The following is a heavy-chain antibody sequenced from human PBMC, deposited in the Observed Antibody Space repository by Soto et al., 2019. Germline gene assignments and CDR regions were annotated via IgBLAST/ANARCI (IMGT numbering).Heavy chain of an antibody. CDR1: GYTFTSYG. D-gene: IGHD2-21*02. CDR3: ARVPVGDNIWFDS. Sequence: ASVKVSCKASGYTFTSYGISWVRQAPGQGLEWMGWISAYNGNTNYAQNFQGRVTMTTDTSTSTAYMELRSLRSDDTAVYYCARVPVGDNIWFDSWGQGTLVTVSS. V-gene: IGHV1-18*01. CDR2: ISAYNGNT. J-gene: IGHJ5*01.